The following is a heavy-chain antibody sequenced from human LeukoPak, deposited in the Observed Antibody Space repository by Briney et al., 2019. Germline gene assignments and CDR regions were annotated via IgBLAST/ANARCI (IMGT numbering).Heavy chain of an antibody. D-gene: IGHD2-21*02. J-gene: IGHJ5*01. CDR3: AKDEVTSGGGLAS. V-gene: IGHV3-53*01. CDR2: MYTGGTT. Sequence: GGSLRLSCAASGFTVSGTHMSWVRQAPGKGLEWVSAMYTGGTTYYADSVTGRFTVSRDTSRDTLFLHMDSLRAEDTAVYYCAKDEVTSGGGLASWGQGTLVIVSS. CDR1: GFTVSGTH.